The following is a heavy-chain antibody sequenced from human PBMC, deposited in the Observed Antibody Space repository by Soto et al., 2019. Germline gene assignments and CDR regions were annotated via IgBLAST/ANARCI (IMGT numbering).Heavy chain of an antibody. CDR3: ARLQPQTYYDFWSGSLIGNSFDY. D-gene: IGHD3-3*01. V-gene: IGHV4-34*01. Sequence: SVTLSLTCAVYGVSFSGYYWIWLRQPPGKGLEWIGEINHSGSTNYNPSLKSRVTISVDTSKNQFSLKLSSVTAADTAVYYCARLQPQTYYDFWSGSLIGNSFDYWGQGTLVTVSS. J-gene: IGHJ4*02. CDR1: GVSFSGYY. CDR2: INHSGST.